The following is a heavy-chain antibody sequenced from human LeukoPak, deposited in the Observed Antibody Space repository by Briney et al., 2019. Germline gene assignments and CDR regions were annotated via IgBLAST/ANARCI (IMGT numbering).Heavy chain of an antibody. Sequence: PGRSLRLSCAASGFTFSSYATHWVRQAPGKGLEWVAVISYDGSNKYYADSVKGRFTISRDNSKNTLYLQMNSLRAEDTAVYYCARDPYSSGWIDYWGQGTLVTVSS. D-gene: IGHD6-19*01. CDR2: ISYDGSNK. CDR1: GFTFSSYA. V-gene: IGHV3-30-3*01. J-gene: IGHJ4*02. CDR3: ARDPYSSGWIDY.